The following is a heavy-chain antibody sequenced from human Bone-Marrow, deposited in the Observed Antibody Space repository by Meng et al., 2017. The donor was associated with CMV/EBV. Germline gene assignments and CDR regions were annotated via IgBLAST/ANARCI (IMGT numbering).Heavy chain of an antibody. Sequence: SETLSLTCTVSGGSVSSGSYYWSWIRQPPGKGLEWIGYIYYSGSTNYNPSLKSRVTISVDTSKNQFSLKLSSVTAADTAVYYCARDRNEIGWRASYYYGMDVWGPGTTFSV. D-gene: IGHD3-3*01. CDR3: ARDRNEIGWRASYYYGMDV. CDR2: IYYSGST. CDR1: GGSVSSGSYY. V-gene: IGHV4-61*01. J-gene: IGHJ6*02.